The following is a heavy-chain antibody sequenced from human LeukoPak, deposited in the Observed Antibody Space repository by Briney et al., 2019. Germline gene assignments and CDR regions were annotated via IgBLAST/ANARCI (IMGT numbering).Heavy chain of an antibody. V-gene: IGHV1-8*01. Sequence: ASVKVSCKASGYSFTSYDINWVRQATGQGLDWMGWMNPNSGNTGSAQKFQGRVTMTRNTSISTAYMELSNLRSEDTAVYYCARRVAAGGTCMGYWGQGTLVTVSS. CDR3: ARRVAAGGTCMGY. J-gene: IGHJ4*02. D-gene: IGHD6-13*01. CDR2: MNPNSGNT. CDR1: GYSFTSYD.